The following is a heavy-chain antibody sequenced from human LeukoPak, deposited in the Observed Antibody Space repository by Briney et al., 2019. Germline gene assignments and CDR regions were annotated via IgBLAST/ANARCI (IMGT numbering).Heavy chain of an antibody. Sequence: PSETLSLTCTVSNGSITNYYWSWIRQPPGKGLEWIGYIYYSGSPNYNPSLKSRVTISVDTSKTQFSLRLTSVSAADTAVYYCARGFGYSYGRGYDYWGQGTLVTVSS. V-gene: IGHV4-59*01. CDR1: NGSITNYY. CDR3: ARGFGYSYGRGYDY. J-gene: IGHJ4*02. CDR2: IYYSGSP. D-gene: IGHD5-18*01.